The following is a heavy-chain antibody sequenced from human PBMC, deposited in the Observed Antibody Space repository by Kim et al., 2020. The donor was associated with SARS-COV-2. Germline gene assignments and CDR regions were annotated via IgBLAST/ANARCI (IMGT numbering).Heavy chain of an antibody. J-gene: IGHJ6*02. V-gene: IGHV3-30*18. CDR1: GFTFSSYG. CDR3: AKDLSGIAAAGHNYYYYGMDV. CDR2: ISYDGSNK. Sequence: GGSLRLSCAASGFTFSSYGMHWVRQAPGKGLEWVAVISYDGSNKYYADSVKGRFTISRDNSKNTLYLQMNSLRAEDTAVYYCAKDLSGIAAAGHNYYYYGMDVWGQGTTVTVSS. D-gene: IGHD6-13*01.